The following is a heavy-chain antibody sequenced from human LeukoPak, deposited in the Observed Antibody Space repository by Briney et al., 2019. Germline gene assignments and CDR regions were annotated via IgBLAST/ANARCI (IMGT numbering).Heavy chain of an antibody. Sequence: SVKVSCKASGYTFTSYGISWVRQAPGQGLEWMGWISAYNGNTNYAQKLQGRVTMTTDTSTSTAYMELRSLRSDDTAVYYCARPKYSSSWDAFDIWGPGTMVTVSS. CDR3: ARPKYSSSWDAFDI. V-gene: IGHV1-18*01. D-gene: IGHD6-13*01. CDR1: GYTFTSYG. CDR2: ISAYNGNT. J-gene: IGHJ3*02.